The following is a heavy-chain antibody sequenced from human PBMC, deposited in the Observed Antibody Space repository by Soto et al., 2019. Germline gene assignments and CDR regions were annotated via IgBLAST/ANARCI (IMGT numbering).Heavy chain of an antibody. Sequence: QVRLKQRGAGLLKPSETLSLTCDVYGGSFSGYYWSWIRQSPGKGLEWIGQIKHSGGTNYNPLLKSRVTISVDTPRNQSSLKLSSVTAADTAVYFCARTYYYRSGTYFAWFDPWGQGTLVTVSS. CDR3: ARTYYYRSGTYFAWFDP. CDR1: GGSFSGYY. J-gene: IGHJ5*02. V-gene: IGHV4-34*01. D-gene: IGHD3-10*01. CDR2: IKHSGGT.